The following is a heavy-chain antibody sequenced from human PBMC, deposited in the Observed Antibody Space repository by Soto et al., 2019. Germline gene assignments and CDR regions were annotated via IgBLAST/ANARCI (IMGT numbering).Heavy chain of an antibody. V-gene: IGHV4-34*01. Sequence: SETLSLTCAVYGGSFSGYYWSWIRQPPGKGLEWIGEINHSGSTNYNPSLKSRVTISVDTSKNQFSLKLSSVTAADTGVYYCARVEWFGELLPTFDYWGQGTLDTVSS. D-gene: IGHD3-10*01. J-gene: IGHJ4*02. CDR1: GGSFSGYY. CDR3: ARVEWFGELLPTFDY. CDR2: INHSGST.